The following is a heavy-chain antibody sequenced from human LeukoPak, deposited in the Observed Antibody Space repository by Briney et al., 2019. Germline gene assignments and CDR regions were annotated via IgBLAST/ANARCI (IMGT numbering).Heavy chain of an antibody. CDR2: IRWVSGSI. J-gene: IGHJ3*02. CDR1: GFILDVYA. D-gene: IGHD3-22*01. V-gene: IGHV3-9*03. Sequence: SLRLSCAVSGFILDVYAMNWVRPAQGKGLEWVSGIRWVSGSIGYADSVKGRFTISRDNAKNSLYLKMNSLRAEDMALYYCAKGRSSGYYGAFDIWGQGTMVTVSS. CDR3: AKGRSSGYYGAFDI.